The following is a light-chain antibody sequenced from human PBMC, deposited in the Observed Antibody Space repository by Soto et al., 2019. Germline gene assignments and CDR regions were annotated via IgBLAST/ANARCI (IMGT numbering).Light chain of an antibody. Sequence: EIVMTQSPGTLSLSPGKRATLSCRASQSFSNFLAWYQQKPGQAPRLLISGASSRAAGIPDRFSGSGSETDFTLTISRLEPDDFAMYHCQQYGDSPPTFGQGTKVDI. CDR1: QSFSNF. J-gene: IGKJ1*01. CDR2: GAS. CDR3: QQYGDSPPT. V-gene: IGKV3-20*01.